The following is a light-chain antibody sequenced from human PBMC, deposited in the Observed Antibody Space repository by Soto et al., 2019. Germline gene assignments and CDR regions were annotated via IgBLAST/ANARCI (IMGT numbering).Light chain of an antibody. Sequence: QSVLTQPPSMSGAPGQRVTMSCTGSSSTLGAGYDVHWYQRLPGAAPKLLIYDNTHRPSGVPNRFSGSKSGTSASLAITGLQAEDEADYYCQSYDSGLSGHGVFGGGTKVTVL. V-gene: IGLV1-40*01. J-gene: IGLJ3*02. CDR3: QSYDSGLSGHGV. CDR2: DNT. CDR1: SSTLGAGYD.